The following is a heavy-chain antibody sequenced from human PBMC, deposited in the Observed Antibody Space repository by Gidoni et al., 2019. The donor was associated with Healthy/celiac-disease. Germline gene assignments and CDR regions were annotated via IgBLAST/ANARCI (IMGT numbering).Heavy chain of an antibody. D-gene: IGHD2-2*01. V-gene: IGHV4-31*03. CDR3: ARAGYCSSTSCSPGWFDP. CDR2: IYYSGST. CDR1: GGSISSGGYS. Sequence: QVQLQESGPGLVKPSQTLSLTCTVSGGSISSGGYSWSWIRQHPGKILEWIGYIYYSGSTYYNPSLKSRVTISVDTSKNQFSLKLSSVTAADTAVYYCARAGYCSSTSCSPGWFDPWGQGTLVTVSS. J-gene: IGHJ5*02.